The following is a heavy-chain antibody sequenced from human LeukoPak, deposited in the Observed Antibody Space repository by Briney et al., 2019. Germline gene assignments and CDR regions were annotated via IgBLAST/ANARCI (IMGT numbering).Heavy chain of an antibody. Sequence: GESLKISCKGSGYSFTSFWIGWVRQMPGKGLEWMGIIYPGDSDTRYSPSFQGQVTISADKSISTAYLQWSSLKASDTAMYYCARGEWYYDSSGYYYGDYWGQGTLVTVSS. V-gene: IGHV5-51*01. J-gene: IGHJ4*02. CDR2: IYPGDSDT. CDR3: ARGEWYYDSSGYYYGDY. CDR1: GYSFTSFW. D-gene: IGHD3-22*01.